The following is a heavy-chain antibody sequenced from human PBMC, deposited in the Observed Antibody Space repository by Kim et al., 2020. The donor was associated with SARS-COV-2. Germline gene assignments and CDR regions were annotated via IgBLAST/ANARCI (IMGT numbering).Heavy chain of an antibody. Sequence: GGSLRLSCAASGFTFNKHAMSWVRQAPGKGLEWVSAINGNGYSTYYGDPVKGRFTISRDNSKNTLYLQMNSLRAEDTALYYCAKAFGDVGATGNFDNWGQGTLVTVSS. V-gene: IGHV3-23*01. J-gene: IGHJ4*02. CDR1: GFTFNKHA. CDR2: INGNGYST. CDR3: AKAFGDVGATGNFDN. D-gene: IGHD1-26*01.